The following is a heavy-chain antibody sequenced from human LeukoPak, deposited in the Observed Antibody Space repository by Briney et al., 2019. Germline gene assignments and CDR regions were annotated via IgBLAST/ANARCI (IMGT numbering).Heavy chain of an antibody. D-gene: IGHD5-18*01. Sequence: SETLSLTCTVSGGSISSGDYYWSWIRQPPGKGLEWIGYIYYSGSTNYNPSLKSRVTISVDTSKNQFSLKLSSVTAADTAVYYCARHRGYSYGVDYWGQGTLVTVSS. CDR2: IYYSGST. V-gene: IGHV4-30-4*08. J-gene: IGHJ4*02. CDR1: GGSISSGDYY. CDR3: ARHRGYSYGVDY.